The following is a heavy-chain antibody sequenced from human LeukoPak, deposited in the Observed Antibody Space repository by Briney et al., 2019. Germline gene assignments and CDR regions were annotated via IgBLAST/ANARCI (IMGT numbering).Heavy chain of an antibody. CDR3: AKPTRGTTSSFGFDY. V-gene: IGHV3-23*01. Sequence: PGGSLRLSCAASGFTFSSYAMSWVRQAPGKGLEWVSVISGSGATTYYADSVKGRFTTSRDNSKNTLYLQMNSLRAEDTGVYYCAKPTRGTTSSFGFDYWGQGTLVTVSS. CDR2: ISGSGATT. D-gene: IGHD4-17*01. CDR1: GFTFSSYA. J-gene: IGHJ4*02.